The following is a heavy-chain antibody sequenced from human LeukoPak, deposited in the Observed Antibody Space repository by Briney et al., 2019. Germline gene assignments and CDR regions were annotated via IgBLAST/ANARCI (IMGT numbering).Heavy chain of an antibody. CDR2: INHSGST. V-gene: IGHV4-34*01. CDR1: GGSFSGYY. Sequence: PSETLSLTCAVYGGSFSGYYWSWIRQPPGKGPEWIGEINHSGSTNYNPSLKSRVTISVDTSKNQFSLKLSSVTAADTAVYYCARSGGAFDIWGQGTMVTVSS. CDR3: ARSGGAFDI. D-gene: IGHD6-25*01. J-gene: IGHJ3*02.